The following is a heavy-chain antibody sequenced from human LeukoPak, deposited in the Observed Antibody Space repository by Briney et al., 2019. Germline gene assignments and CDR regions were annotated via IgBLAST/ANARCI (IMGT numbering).Heavy chain of an antibody. CDR1: GYIFTSSW. D-gene: IGHD3-22*01. J-gene: IGHJ3*02. CDR2: VHPADSDT. Sequence: GESPKISCKGSGYIFTSSWIGWVRQMPGKGLEWMGSVHPADSDTRYSPSFQGRVTFSADKSINTAYVQWSSLEASDTAMYYCARLYDAVVLLICGQGTMVTVSS. V-gene: IGHV5-51*01. CDR3: ARLYDAVVLLI.